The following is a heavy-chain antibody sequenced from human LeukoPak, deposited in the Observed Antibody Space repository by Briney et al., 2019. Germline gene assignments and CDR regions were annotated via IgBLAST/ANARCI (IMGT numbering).Heavy chain of an antibody. CDR2: ISSSSSYI. CDR1: GFTFSSYE. D-gene: IGHD2-21*01. CDR3: ARVEIPGTDY. J-gene: IGHJ4*02. Sequence: PGGSLRLSCAASGFTFSSYEMNWVRQAPGKGLEWVSYISSSSSYIYYADSVKGRFTISRDNAKNSLYLQMNSLRAEDTAVYYCARVEIPGTDYWGQGTLVTVSS. V-gene: IGHV3-21*05.